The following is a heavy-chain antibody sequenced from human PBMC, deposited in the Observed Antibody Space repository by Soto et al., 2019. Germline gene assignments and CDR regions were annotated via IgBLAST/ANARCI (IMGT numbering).Heavy chain of an antibody. CDR3: ARGMTPPGAPAWYYFDS. V-gene: IGHV4-4*07. Sequence: PSETLSLTCTVSGASTTGSFFWSWIRQPAGKGLEWIGRFSLSGTTNYNPSLRSRVTMSADVSKNQFSLRLTSVTAADTALYYCARGMTPPGAPAWYYFDSWGQGTLVTVSS. CDR1: GASTTGSFF. CDR2: FSLSGTT. D-gene: IGHD2-8*02. J-gene: IGHJ4*02.